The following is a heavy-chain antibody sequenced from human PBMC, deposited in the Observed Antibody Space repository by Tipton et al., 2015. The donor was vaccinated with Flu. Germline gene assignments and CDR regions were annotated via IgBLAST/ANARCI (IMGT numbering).Heavy chain of an antibody. CDR1: GGSIGSFY. D-gene: IGHD2-2*01. V-gene: IGHV4-59*12. Sequence: GLVKPSETLSLTCTVSGGSIGSFYWNWIRQPPGKGLEWIGYIYNSEYTKYNPSLESRVTISVDTSKKQFSLHLRSVTAADTAVYYCARDPSLGMPDYFDYWGQGILVTASS. CDR2: IYNSEYT. CDR3: ARDPSLGMPDYFDY. J-gene: IGHJ4*02.